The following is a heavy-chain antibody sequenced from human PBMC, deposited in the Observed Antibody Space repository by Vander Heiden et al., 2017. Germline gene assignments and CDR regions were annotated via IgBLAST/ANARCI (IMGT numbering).Heavy chain of an antibody. Sequence: VQLVESGVCAVQPVRSLRLSCAASGFTLSNYGIHWVRQAPGKGLEWVAVTWYDGSRKYFADPVQDRFSISRDNSKVFLQMNSLRAEDTAVYYCARDGRVRGIIIRPYYYYGMDVWGQGTAVTVSS. D-gene: IGHD3-10*01. J-gene: IGHJ6*02. CDR3: ARDGRVRGIIIRPYYYYGMDV. CDR2: TWYDGSRK. CDR1: GFTLSNYG. V-gene: IGHV3-33*01.